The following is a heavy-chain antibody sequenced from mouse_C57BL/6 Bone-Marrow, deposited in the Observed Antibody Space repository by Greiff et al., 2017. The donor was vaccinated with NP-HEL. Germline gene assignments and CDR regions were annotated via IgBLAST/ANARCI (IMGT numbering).Heavy chain of an antibody. V-gene: IGHV1-81*01. CDR3: ARDGYYGSSPFAY. CDR2: IYPRSGNT. CDR1: GYTFTSYG. Sequence: QVQLQQSGAELARPGSSVKLSCKASGYTFTSYGISWVKQRTGQGLEWIGEIYPRSGNTYYNEKFKGKATLTADKSSSTAYMELRSLTSEDSAVYFCARDGYYGSSPFAYWGQGTLVTVSA. D-gene: IGHD1-1*01. J-gene: IGHJ3*01.